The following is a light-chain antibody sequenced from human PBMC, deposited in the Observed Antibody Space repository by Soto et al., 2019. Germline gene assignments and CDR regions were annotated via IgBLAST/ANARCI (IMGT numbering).Light chain of an antibody. V-gene: IGKV3-20*01. J-gene: IGKJ4*01. CDR3: QQYSSTPLT. Sequence: EIVLTQSPGTLSLSPGERATLSCRASQSVNNNYLAWYQQKPGQAPRLYIYGASTRATGIPDRVSGSGSGTDFTLTISRLEPEDFAVYYCQQYSSTPLTFGGGTKVEIK. CDR1: QSVNNNY. CDR2: GAS.